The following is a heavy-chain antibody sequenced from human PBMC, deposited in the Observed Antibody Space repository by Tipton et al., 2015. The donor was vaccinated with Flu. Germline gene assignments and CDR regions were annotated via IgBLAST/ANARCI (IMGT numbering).Heavy chain of an antibody. CDR2: IYYSGST. V-gene: IGHV4-39*07. D-gene: IGHD5-12*01. Sequence: SLTCTVSGGSISSSSYYWGWIRQPPGKGLEWIGSIYYSGSTNYNPSLKSRVTISVDTSKNQFSLKLSSVTAADTAVYYCAGLNIVMSQTGGAFDIWGQGTMVTVSS. CDR3: AGLNIVMSQTGGAFDI. J-gene: IGHJ3*02. CDR1: GGSISSSSYY.